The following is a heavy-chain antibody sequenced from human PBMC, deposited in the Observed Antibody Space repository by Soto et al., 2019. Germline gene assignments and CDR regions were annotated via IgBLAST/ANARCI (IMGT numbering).Heavy chain of an antibody. V-gene: IGHV4-39*01. CDR1: GGSISSSSYY. CDR2: IYYSGST. CDR3: ASHGDCSGGSCYRPNYYYYYTDV. Sequence: SETLSLTCTVSGGSISSSSYYWGWIRQPPGKGLEWIGSIYYSGSTYYNPSLKSRVTISVDTSKNQFSLKLSSVTAADTAVYYCASHGDCSGGSCYRPNYYYYYTDVWGKGTTVTVSS. D-gene: IGHD2-15*01. J-gene: IGHJ6*03.